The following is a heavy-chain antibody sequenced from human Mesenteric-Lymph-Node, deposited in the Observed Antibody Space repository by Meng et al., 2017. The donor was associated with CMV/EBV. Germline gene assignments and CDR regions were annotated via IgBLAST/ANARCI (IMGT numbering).Heavy chain of an antibody. CDR2: IKEDGSEK. CDR3: ARVIRGEYSPDY. J-gene: IGHJ4*02. Sequence: GESLKISCAASGFIFDDYTMHWVRQAPGKGLEWVTNIKEDGSEKYYVDSVKGRFTISRDNAKNSLYLQMNSLRAEDTAVYYCARVIRGEYSPDYWGQGTLVTVSS. V-gene: IGHV3-7*01. CDR1: GFIFDDYT. D-gene: IGHD5-18*01.